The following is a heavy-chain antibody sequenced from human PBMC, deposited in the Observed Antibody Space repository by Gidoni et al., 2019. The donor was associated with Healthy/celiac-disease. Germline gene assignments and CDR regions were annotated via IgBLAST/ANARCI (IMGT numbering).Heavy chain of an antibody. CDR1: GYTFTGYY. Sequence: QVQLVQSGAEGKKPGASVKVSCKASGYTFTGYYMHWVRQAPGQGLEWMGRINPNRGGTNYAQKFQGRVTMTRDTSISTAYMVLSRLRSDDTAVYYCASDRSSGWYNRWFDPWGQGTLVTVSS. CDR3: ASDRSSGWYNRWFDP. V-gene: IGHV1-2*06. J-gene: IGHJ5*02. D-gene: IGHD6-19*01. CDR2: INPNRGGT.